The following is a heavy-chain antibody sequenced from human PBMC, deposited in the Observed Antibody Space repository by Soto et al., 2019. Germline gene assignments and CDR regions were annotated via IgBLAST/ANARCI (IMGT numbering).Heavy chain of an antibody. V-gene: IGHV4-59*01. Sequence: LSLTCTVSGGSISSYYWSWIRQPPGKGLEWIGHIYYSGSTNYNPSLKSRVTISVDTSKNQFSLKLSSVTAADTAVYYCARARIAVAGTGSGWFDPWGQGTLVTVSS. CDR3: ARARIAVAGTGSGWFDP. CDR1: GGSISSYY. CDR2: IYYSGST. J-gene: IGHJ5*02. D-gene: IGHD6-19*01.